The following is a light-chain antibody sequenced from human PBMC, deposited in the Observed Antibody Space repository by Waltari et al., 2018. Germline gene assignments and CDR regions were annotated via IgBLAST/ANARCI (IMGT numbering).Light chain of an antibody. CDR3: GSWDSSLGIGV. CDR1: TPNIGNNY. CDR2: EDN. J-gene: IGLJ3*02. Sequence: QSVLTQAPSVSAAPGQTVTISCSGGTPNIGNNYVSWYQQFPGTAPKIVIYEDNRRPSGIPDRFSGSKSGASATLGITGLQTGDEADYYCGSWDSSLGIGVLGGGTRLTVL. V-gene: IGLV1-51*01.